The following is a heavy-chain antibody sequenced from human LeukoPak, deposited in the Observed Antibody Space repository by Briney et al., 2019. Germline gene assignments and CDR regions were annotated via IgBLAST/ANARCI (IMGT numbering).Heavy chain of an antibody. D-gene: IGHD2-15*01. J-gene: IGHJ4*02. Sequence: PSETLSLTCTVSGDSISSYFWSWIRQPPGKGLEWIGYVYYSGSTNYNPSLKSRVTISVDTSKNQFSLKLSSVTAADTAVYYCATTKPYCSGGSCHDYWGQGTLVTVSS. CDR2: VYYSGST. CDR1: GDSISSYF. V-gene: IGHV4-59*01. CDR3: ATTKPYCSGGSCHDY.